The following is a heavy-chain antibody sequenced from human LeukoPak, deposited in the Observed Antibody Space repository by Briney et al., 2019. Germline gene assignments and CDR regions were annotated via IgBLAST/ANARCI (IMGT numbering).Heavy chain of an antibody. CDR1: GFSLSTSGVG. CDR2: IYWDDDK. Sequence: SGPTLVKPTQTLTLTCTFSGFSLSTSGVGVGWIRQPPGKALEWLALIYWDDDKRYSPSLKSRLTITKDTSKNQVVLTMTNMDPVDTATYYCAHSRGLARTGLWGGCSGGSCYSGYFDYWGQGTLVTVSS. J-gene: IGHJ4*02. CDR3: AHSRGLARTGLWGGCSGGSCYSGYFDY. D-gene: IGHD2-15*01. V-gene: IGHV2-5*02.